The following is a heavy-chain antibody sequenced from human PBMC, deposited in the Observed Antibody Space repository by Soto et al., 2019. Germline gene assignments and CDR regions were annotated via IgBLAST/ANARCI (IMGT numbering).Heavy chain of an antibody. V-gene: IGHV4-59*01. Sequence: PSETLSLTCTVSGGSISSYYWSWIRQPPGKGLEWIGYIYYSGSTNYNPSLKSRVTISVDTSKNQFSLKLSSVTAADTAVYYCARETMVRGVIGESAFDIWGQGTMVTVSS. CDR1: GGSISSYY. J-gene: IGHJ3*02. D-gene: IGHD3-10*01. CDR3: ARETMVRGVIGESAFDI. CDR2: IYYSGST.